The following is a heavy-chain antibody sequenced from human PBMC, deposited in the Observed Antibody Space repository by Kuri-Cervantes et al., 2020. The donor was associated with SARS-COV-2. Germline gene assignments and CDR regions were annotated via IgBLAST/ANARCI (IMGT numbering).Heavy chain of an antibody. CDR1: GFTFSGFS. CDR2: ISYDGSNN. D-gene: IGHD2-15*01. CDR3: AKIPGRCSGGSCYFHY. V-gene: IGHV3-30*18. Sequence: GGSLSLSCAVSGFTFSGFSLHWVRQAPGKGLEWVAVISYDGSNNYYADAVKGRFIISRDNSKNTLYLQMNSLRAEDTAVYYCAKIPGRCSGGSCYFHYWGQGTLVTVSS. J-gene: IGHJ4*02.